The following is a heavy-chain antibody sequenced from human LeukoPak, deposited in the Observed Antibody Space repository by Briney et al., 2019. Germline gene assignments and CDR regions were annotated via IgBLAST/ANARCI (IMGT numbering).Heavy chain of an antibody. Sequence: PGGSLRLSCAASGFTFSSYAMHWVRQAPGKGLEWVAVISYDGSNKYYADSVKGRFTISRDNSKNTLYLQMNSLRAEDTAVYYCASFRGSTSSDYWGQGTLVTVSS. CDR2: ISYDGSNK. CDR1: GFTFSSYA. CDR3: ASFRGSTSSDY. D-gene: IGHD2-2*01. J-gene: IGHJ4*02. V-gene: IGHV3-30-3*01.